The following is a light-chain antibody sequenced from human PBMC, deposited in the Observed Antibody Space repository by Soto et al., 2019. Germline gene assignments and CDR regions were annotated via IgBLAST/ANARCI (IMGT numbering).Light chain of an antibody. CDR2: DVS. CDR3: CSFAGSYPFWV. J-gene: IGLJ3*02. CDR1: TSDVGDYNY. Sequence: QSVPTQPRSVSGSPGQSGTISCTGTTSDVGDYNYVSWYQQYPGKAPKLVIYDVSKRPSGVPDRFSGSNSGNTASLTIAGHQAEDEADYYCCSFAGSYPFWVLGGGNKLTVL. V-gene: IGLV2-11*01.